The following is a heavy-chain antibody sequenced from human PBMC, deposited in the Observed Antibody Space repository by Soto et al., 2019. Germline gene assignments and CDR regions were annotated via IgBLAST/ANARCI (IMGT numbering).Heavy chain of an antibody. CDR1: GFTFTTYA. CDR2: ISYDGINE. CDR3: ARDLTSGWLGDY. J-gene: IGHJ4*02. D-gene: IGHD6-19*01. V-gene: IGHV3-30-3*01. Sequence: QVLLVESGGGVVQPGRSLRLSCAASGFTFTTYAMLWVRQAPGKGLEWVALISYDGINEHYADSVKGRFSISRDNSKDTLYLQMNSLRPDDTAVYYCARDLTSGWLGDYWGQGTLVTVSS.